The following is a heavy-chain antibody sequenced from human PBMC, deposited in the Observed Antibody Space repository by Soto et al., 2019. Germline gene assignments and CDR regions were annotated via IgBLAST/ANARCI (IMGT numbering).Heavy chain of an antibody. CDR2: ISYSGST. Sequence: QVQLQESGPGLVKPSQTLSLSCTVSGGAISSGDYYWSWIRQHPGKGLEWIGYISYSGSTYYNPSLKSRVIISVDTSKNQCSLRLSSVAAADTAVYYCARESRKGIGYCSSSSCYLNWFDPWGQGTLVTVSS. J-gene: IGHJ5*02. D-gene: IGHD2-2*01. CDR1: GGAISSGDYY. V-gene: IGHV4-31*03. CDR3: ARESRKGIGYCSSSSCYLNWFDP.